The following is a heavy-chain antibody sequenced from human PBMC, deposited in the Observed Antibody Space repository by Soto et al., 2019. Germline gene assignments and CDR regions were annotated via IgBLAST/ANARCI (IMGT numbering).Heavy chain of an antibody. D-gene: IGHD4-17*01. J-gene: IGHJ4*02. V-gene: IGHV4-61*01. CDR1: GGSISSGCYS. Sequence: SETLSLTCAVSGGSISSGCYSWSWIRQPPGKGLEWIGYIYHSGSTNYNPSLKSRVTISVDTSKNQFSLKLSSVTAADTAVYYCARDNGGGFDYWGQGTLVTVSS. CDR2: IYHSGST. CDR3: ARDNGGGFDY.